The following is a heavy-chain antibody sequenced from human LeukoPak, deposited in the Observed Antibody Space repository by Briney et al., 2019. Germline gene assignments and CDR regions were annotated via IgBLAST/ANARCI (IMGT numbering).Heavy chain of an antibody. CDR2: IINSGGST. Sequence: GGSLRLSCVASGFTFSNYAMSWVRQAPGKGLEWVSVIINSGGSTYYADSVKGRFTISRDNSRNTLYLQMNSLGAEDTAVYYCAKDIYGDYGGLDYWGQGTLVTVSS. CDR3: AKDIYGDYGGLDY. J-gene: IGHJ4*02. V-gene: IGHV3-23*01. D-gene: IGHD4-17*01. CDR1: GFTFSNYA.